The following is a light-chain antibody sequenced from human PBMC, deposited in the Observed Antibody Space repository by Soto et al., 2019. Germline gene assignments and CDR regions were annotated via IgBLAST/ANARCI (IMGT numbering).Light chain of an antibody. CDR1: ISDVAGYNY. CDR3: SSYAGSNNLV. J-gene: IGLJ2*01. Sequence: QSALTQPRSVSGSPGQSVTICCTGTISDVAGYNYVSWYQHHPGKAPKLLISDVTKRPSWVPDRFSGSKSGSTASLTISELQAEDEADYYCSSYAGSNNLVFGGGTKLTVL. CDR2: DVT. V-gene: IGLV2-11*01.